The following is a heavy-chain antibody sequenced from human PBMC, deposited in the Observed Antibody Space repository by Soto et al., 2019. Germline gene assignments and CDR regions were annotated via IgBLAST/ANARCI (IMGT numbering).Heavy chain of an antibody. D-gene: IGHD1-26*01. Sequence: KVSWKGAGYGNTTYLMRLLRQTTRNGLEWMGVINPGYPAGRSTNYAQKFQGRVTMTTDTSTSTVYMELSRLRSDDTAVYYCEREDIVAGATTGMDVWCQGT. J-gene: IGHJ6*02. CDR2: INPGYPAGRST. CDR1: GYGNTTYL. CDR3: EREDIVAGATTGMDV. V-gene: IGHV1-46*01.